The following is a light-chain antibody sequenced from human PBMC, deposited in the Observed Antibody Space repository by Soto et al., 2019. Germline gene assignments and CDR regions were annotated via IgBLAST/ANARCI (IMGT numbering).Light chain of an antibody. J-gene: IGKJ1*01. CDR3: QQYGSSGT. Sequence: EIVLTQSPSTLSLSPGDRATLSCRASQSVSSSYVAWYQQKPGQAPRLLIYGASNRATGIPDRFSGSGAGTDFTLTISRLEPEDFAVYYCQQYGSSGTFGQGTKVDIK. CDR2: GAS. CDR1: QSVSSSY. V-gene: IGKV3-20*01.